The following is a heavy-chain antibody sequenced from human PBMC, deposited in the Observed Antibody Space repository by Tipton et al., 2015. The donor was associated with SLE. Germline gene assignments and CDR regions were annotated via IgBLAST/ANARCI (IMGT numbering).Heavy chain of an antibody. D-gene: IGHD2-8*01. CDR2: IIPIFGTA. CDR3: ARGRYCSNGVCLWYFDL. Sequence: QVQLVQSGAEVKKPGASVKVSCKASGYTFTGYGISWVRQAPGQGLEWMGRIIPIFGTANYAQKFQGRVTITADESTSTAYMELSSLRSEDTALYYCARGRYCSNGVCLWYFDLWGRGTLVTVSS. V-gene: IGHV1-69*18. J-gene: IGHJ2*01. CDR1: GYTFTGYG.